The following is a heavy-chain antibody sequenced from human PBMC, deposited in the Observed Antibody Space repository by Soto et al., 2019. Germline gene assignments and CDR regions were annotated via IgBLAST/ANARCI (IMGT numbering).Heavy chain of an antibody. Sequence: ASVKVSCKASGYTFINFFIHWVRQAPGQGLEWVGIINPSGGATTYPQKFQGRVTMTRDTSTSTVYMDVSSLRFDDTAVYYCARSHCSGGSCYLGAFDIWGQGTMVT. J-gene: IGHJ3*02. CDR2: INPSGGAT. CDR1: GYTFINFF. V-gene: IGHV1-46*01. CDR3: ARSHCSGGSCYLGAFDI. D-gene: IGHD2-15*01.